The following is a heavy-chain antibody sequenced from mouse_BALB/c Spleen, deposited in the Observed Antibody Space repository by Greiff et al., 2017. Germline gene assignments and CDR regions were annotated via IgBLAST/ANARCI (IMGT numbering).Heavy chain of an antibody. CDR1: GFNIKDTY. CDR2: IDPANGNT. J-gene: IGHJ4*01. Sequence: EVQLQQSGAELVKPGASVKLSCTASGFNIKDTYMHWVKQRPEQGLEWIGRIDPANGNTKYDPKFQGKATITADTSSNTAYLQLSSLTSEDTAVYYCARWGYGNYYAMDYWGQGTSVTVSS. D-gene: IGHD2-10*02. V-gene: IGHV14-3*02. CDR3: ARWGYGNYYAMDY.